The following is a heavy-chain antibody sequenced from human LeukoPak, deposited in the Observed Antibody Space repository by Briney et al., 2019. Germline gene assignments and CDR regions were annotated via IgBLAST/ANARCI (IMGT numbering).Heavy chain of an antibody. CDR2: IYYSGST. CDR3: ARLRYSYGYPYYFDY. D-gene: IGHD5-18*01. Sequence: PSETLSLTCTVSGGSISSSSYYWGWIRQPPGKGLEWIGSIYYSGSTYYNPSLKSRVTISVDTSKNQFSLKLSSVTAADTAVYYCARLRYSYGYPYYFDYWGQGTLVTVSS. V-gene: IGHV4-39*07. CDR1: GGSISSSSYY. J-gene: IGHJ4*02.